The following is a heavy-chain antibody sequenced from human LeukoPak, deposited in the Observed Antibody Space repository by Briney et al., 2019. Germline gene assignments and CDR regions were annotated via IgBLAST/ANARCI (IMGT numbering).Heavy chain of an antibody. V-gene: IGHV4-30-4*08. D-gene: IGHD2-15*01. CDR1: GGSISSGDYY. CDR3: ARVIVAVEDFDY. CDR2: IYYSGST. Sequence: PSQTLSLTCTVSGGSISSGDYYWSWIRQPPGKGLEWTGYIYYSGSTYYNPSLKSRVTISVDTSKNQFSLKLSSVTAADTAVYYCARVIVAVEDFDYWGQGTLVTVSS. J-gene: IGHJ4*02.